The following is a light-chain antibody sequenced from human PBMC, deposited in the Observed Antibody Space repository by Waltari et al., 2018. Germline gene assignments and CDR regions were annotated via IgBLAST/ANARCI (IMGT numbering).Light chain of an antibody. CDR2: EGT. CDR3: CSYAGRTTFVR. CDR1: SNDIGTYNL. J-gene: IGLJ2*01. V-gene: IGLV2-23*03. Sequence: QSALTQPASVSGSPGQSITISCIGTSNDIGTYNLVSWYQQHPGKAPKLIIYEGTRRPSGVSYGFSGSRSGNAASLTLSGLQTEDEADYYCCSYAGRTTFVRLGGGTKLTVL.